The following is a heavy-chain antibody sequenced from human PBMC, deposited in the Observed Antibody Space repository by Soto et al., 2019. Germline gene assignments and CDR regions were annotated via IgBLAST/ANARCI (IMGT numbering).Heavy chain of an antibody. CDR2: ISGSGGST. Sequence: PGGSLRLSCAASGFTFSSYAMSWVRQAPGKGLEWVSAISGSGGSTYYADSVKGRFTISRDNSKNTLYLQMNSLRAEDTAVYYCAKDGAARPGPPYYYYYGMDVWGQGTTVTVS. D-gene: IGHD6-6*01. V-gene: IGHV3-23*01. J-gene: IGHJ6*02. CDR3: AKDGAARPGPPYYYYYGMDV. CDR1: GFTFSSYA.